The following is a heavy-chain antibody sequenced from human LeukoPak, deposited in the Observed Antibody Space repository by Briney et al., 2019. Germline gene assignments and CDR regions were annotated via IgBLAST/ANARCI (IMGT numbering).Heavy chain of an antibody. V-gene: IGHV1-18*01. CDR2: ISAYNGNT. J-gene: IGHJ6*02. D-gene: IGHD5-12*01. Sequence: GASVEVSCKASGYTFTSYGISWVRQAPGQGLEWMGWISAYNGNTNYAQKLQGRVTMTTDTSTSTAYMELRSLRSDDTAVYYCARDRYSGYDYYYYGMDVWGQGTTVTVSS. CDR1: GYTFTSYG. CDR3: ARDRYSGYDYYYYGMDV.